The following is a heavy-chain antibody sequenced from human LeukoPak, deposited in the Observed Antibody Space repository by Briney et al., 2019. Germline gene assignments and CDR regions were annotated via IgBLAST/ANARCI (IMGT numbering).Heavy chain of an antibody. CDR2: IYISGRT. D-gene: IGHD6-19*01. J-gene: IGHJ5*02. Sequence: SETLSLTCSVSGGSMRSYYWTWIRQPAGKGLEWIGRIYISGRTDYNPSLRIRVTMSIDTSRNQFSLELTSVTAADTAVYYCARAPEFSSGWLFDLWGQGTLITVST. V-gene: IGHV4-4*07. CDR3: ARAPEFSSGWLFDL. CDR1: GGSMRSYY.